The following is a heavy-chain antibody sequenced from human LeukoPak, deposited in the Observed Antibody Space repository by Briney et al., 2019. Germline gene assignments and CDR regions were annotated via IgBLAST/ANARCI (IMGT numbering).Heavy chain of an antibody. Sequence: SETLSLTFTVSGGSISSGDYYWSWIRQPPGKGLEWIGYIYYSGSTYYNPSLKSRVTISVDTSKNQFSLKLSSVTAADTAVYYCARAYYDFWSGYPRGFYMDAWGKGTTVTVSS. V-gene: IGHV4-30-4*02. CDR2: IYYSGST. D-gene: IGHD3-3*01. CDR1: GGSISSGDYY. J-gene: IGHJ6*03. CDR3: ARAYYDFWSGYPRGFYMDA.